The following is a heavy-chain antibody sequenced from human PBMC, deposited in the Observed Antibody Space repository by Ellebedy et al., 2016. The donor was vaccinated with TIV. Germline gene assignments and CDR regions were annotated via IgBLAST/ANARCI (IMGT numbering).Heavy chain of an antibody. CDR3: ARGYCSGGSCHFDY. CDR2: INHSGST. J-gene: IGHJ4*02. Sequence: SETLSLXXAVYGGSFSGYYWSWIRQSPEKGLEWIGEINHSGSTNYNPSLKSRVTISVDTSKNQFSLKLSSVTAADTAVYYSARGYCSGGSCHFDYWGQGTLVTVSS. CDR1: GGSFSGYY. V-gene: IGHV4-34*01. D-gene: IGHD2-15*01.